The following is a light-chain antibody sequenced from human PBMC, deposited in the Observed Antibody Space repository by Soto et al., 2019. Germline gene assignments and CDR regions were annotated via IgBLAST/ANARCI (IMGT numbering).Light chain of an antibody. CDR1: QSISNW. Sequence: DIQMTQSPSTLPASVGDRVTITCRASQSISNWLAWYQQKPGKAPKILIYDASSLESGVSLRFRGSGSGTEFTLTISRLQPDDFATYYCQQYNSYSRTFGQGTKVDIK. CDR2: DAS. CDR3: QQYNSYSRT. J-gene: IGKJ1*01. V-gene: IGKV1-5*01.